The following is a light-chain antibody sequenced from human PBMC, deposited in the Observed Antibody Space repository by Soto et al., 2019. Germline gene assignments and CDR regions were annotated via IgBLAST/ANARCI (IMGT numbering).Light chain of an antibody. V-gene: IGKV3D-15*03. J-gene: IGKJ1*01. CDR3: HQRQSWPRT. CDR2: QTS. CDR1: QRISNR. Sequence: EVVMTQSPATLSVSPGERVTLSCRASQRISNRLAWYQHRPGQAPRLLIYQTSIRAAGIPARFSASGSGTDFTLTISDVQPEDFALYYCHQRQSWPRTFGQGTKVDIK.